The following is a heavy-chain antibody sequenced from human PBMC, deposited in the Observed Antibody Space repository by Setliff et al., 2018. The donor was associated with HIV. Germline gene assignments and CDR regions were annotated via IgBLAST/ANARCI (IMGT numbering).Heavy chain of an antibody. CDR1: GFTLSDYY. V-gene: IGHV3-72*01. J-gene: IGHJ4*02. Sequence: PGGSLRLSCAVSGFTLSDYYMDWVRQAPGKGLEWVGRTRNKANGYITEYGASVQGRFTISRDNSKDSLSLQMNNLKAEDTAVHYCVRAAAGLDIWSQGIRVTVSS. CDR2: TRNKANGYIT. CDR3: VRAAAGLDI.